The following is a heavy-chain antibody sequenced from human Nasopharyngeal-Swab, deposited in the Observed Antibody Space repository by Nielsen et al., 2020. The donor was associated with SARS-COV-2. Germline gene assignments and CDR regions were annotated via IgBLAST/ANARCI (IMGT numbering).Heavy chain of an antibody. Sequence: WVRQAPGQGLEWMGRINPNSGGTNYAQKFQGRVTITADESTSTAYMELSSLRSEDTAVYYCARGEIAMAGTSSPYYYGMDVWGQGTTVTVSS. V-gene: IGHV1-69*01. CDR3: ARGEIAMAGTSSPYYYGMDV. CDR2: INPNSGGT. J-gene: IGHJ6*02. D-gene: IGHD6-19*01.